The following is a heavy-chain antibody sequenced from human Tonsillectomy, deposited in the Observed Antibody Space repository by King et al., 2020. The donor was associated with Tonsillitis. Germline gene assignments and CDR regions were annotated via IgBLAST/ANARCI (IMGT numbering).Heavy chain of an antibody. CDR2: ISYHGTNI. CDR1: GFTFGSFG. J-gene: IGHJ4*02. Sequence: VQLVESGGGVVQPGRSLRLSCETSGFTFGSFGMHWVRQAPGKGLEWVATISYHGTNIHHSDSVKGRFTIPRDNSKNTMYLQMNSLRVDDTAVYYCARERQYKVEWGIDHWGQGTLVTVAS. V-gene: IGHV3-33*05. CDR3: ARERQYKVEWGIDH. D-gene: IGHD7-27*01.